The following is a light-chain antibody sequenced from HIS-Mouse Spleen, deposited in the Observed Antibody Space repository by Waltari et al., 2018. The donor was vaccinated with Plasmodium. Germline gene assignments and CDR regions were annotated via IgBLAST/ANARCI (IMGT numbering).Light chain of an antibody. CDR1: ELPKKY. Sequence: SYELTQPPSVSVSPGQTARITCPGDELPKKYAYWYQQKSGKAPVLVIYEDSKRPSGIPERFSGSSSGTMATLTISGAQVEDEADYYCYSTDSSGNHRVFGGGTKLTVL. CDR2: EDS. V-gene: IGLV3-10*01. CDR3: YSTDSSGNHRV. J-gene: IGLJ3*02.